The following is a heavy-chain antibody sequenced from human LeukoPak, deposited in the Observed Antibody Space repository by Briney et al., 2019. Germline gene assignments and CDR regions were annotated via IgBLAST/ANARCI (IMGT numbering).Heavy chain of an antibody. J-gene: IGHJ4*02. V-gene: IGHV3-30*18. Sequence: GGSLRFSCAASGFTFSSYGMHWVRQAPGKGLEWVAVISYDGSNKYYADSVKGRFTISRDNSKNTLYLQMNSLRAEDTAVYYCAKDDLWYYDILTGYYGPDYWGQGTLVTVSS. CDR2: ISYDGSNK. CDR3: AKDDLWYYDILTGYYGPDY. CDR1: GFTFSSYG. D-gene: IGHD3-9*01.